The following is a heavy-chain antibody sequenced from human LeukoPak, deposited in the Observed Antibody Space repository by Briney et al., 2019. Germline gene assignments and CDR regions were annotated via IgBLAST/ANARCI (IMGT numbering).Heavy chain of an antibody. Sequence: SETLSLTCTVSGGSIGSYYWSWLRQPPGKGLEWIGYIYYSGSTNYNPSLKSRVTISVDTSKNQFSLKLSSVTAADTAAYYCARVGPDYGDYYYYYYYMDVWGKGTTVTVSS. V-gene: IGHV4-59*01. J-gene: IGHJ6*03. D-gene: IGHD4-17*01. CDR1: GGSIGSYY. CDR3: ARVGPDYGDYYYYYYYMDV. CDR2: IYYSGST.